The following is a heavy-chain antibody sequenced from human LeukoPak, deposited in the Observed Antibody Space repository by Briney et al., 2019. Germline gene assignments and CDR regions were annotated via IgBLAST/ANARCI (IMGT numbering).Heavy chain of an antibody. CDR2: ISSSGSTI. V-gene: IGHV3-48*03. D-gene: IGHD2-2*01. CDR1: GFTFSSYE. J-gene: IGHJ4*02. CDR3: ARELVVVPAVDY. Sequence: PGGSLRLSCAASGFTFSSYEMNWVRQAPGKGLEWVSYISSSGSTIYYADSVKGRFTISRDNSKNTLYLQMNSLRAEDTAVYYCARELVVVPAVDYWGQGTLVTVSS.